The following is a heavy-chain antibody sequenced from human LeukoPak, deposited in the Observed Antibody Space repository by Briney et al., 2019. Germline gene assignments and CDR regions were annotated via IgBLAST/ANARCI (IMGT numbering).Heavy chain of an antibody. V-gene: IGHV3-30*18. D-gene: IGHD4/OR15-4a*01. CDR2: ISYDGSNK. CDR3: AKQSGADRGHLDF. J-gene: IGHJ4*02. CDR1: GFTFSSYG. Sequence: GGSLRLSCAASGFTFSSYGMHWVRQAPGKGLEWVAVISYDGSNKYCADSVKGRFTISRDNSKNTLYLRMNSLRAEDTAVYYCAKQSGADRGHLDFWGQGTLVTVSS.